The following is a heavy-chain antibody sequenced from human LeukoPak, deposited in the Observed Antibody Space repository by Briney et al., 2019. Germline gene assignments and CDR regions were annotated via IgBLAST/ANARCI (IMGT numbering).Heavy chain of an antibody. CDR2: INSDGSNT. CDR1: GFTVSSYW. CDR3: ARNFEYKFDY. V-gene: IGHV3-74*01. D-gene: IGHD1-1*01. Sequence: GGSLRLSCAASGFTVSSYWMHWVRQAPGRGLVWVSRINSDGSNTIYADSVKGRFTISRDNAKNTLYLQMNSLRAEDTAVYYCARNFEYKFDYWGQGTLVTVSS. J-gene: IGHJ4*02.